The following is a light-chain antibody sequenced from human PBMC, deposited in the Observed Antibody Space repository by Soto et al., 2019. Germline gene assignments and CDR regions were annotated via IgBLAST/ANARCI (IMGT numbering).Light chain of an antibody. V-gene: IGKV3-11*01. CDR3: QQGSDWPIT. CDR1: QSVVTY. CDR2: DVS. Sequence: EIGMTQSPATLSVSPGERATLSFSASQSVVTYLAWYQLKPGQAPRHLIYDVSNRAAGIPGRFSGSGSGTDFTLTISSLEPEDFAVYYCQQGSDWPITFGPGTRLEIK. J-gene: IGKJ5*01.